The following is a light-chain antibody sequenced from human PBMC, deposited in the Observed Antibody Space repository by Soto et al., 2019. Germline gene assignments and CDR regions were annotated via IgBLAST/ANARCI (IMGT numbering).Light chain of an antibody. V-gene: IGKV1-5*03. CDR2: KAS. CDR3: QQYKSSST. CDR1: QSISSW. Sequence: IQMTQSPSTLYAPVGDRVTITCRASQSISSWLAWYQQKPGKAPNLLINKASSLQSEVPSRFSGSGSGTEFTLTITSLQPDDFGVYYCQQYKSSSTFGQGTKVDIK. J-gene: IGKJ1*01.